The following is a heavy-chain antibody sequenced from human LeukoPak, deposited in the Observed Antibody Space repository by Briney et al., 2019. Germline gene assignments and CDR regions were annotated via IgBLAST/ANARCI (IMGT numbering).Heavy chain of an antibody. CDR2: ISKNGGNT. CDR3: VKDLSDRDVDY. V-gene: IGHV3-64D*06. J-gene: IGHJ4*02. CDR1: GFTFSWYG. Sequence: GGSLRLSRLRSGFTFSWYGMNWVRPAPGRGLEYVSAISKNGGNTYYVDSVKGRFTISRDNSKNTLYLQMNSLRVEDTAVYFCVKDLSDRDVDYWGQGTLVTVSS. D-gene: IGHD2-21*02.